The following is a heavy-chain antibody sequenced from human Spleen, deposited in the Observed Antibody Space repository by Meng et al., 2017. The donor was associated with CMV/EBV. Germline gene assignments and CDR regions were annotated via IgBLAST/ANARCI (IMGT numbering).Heavy chain of an antibody. CDR3: AGGKNWFDP. Sequence: GGSLRLSCAASGFNFNNYWMTWVRQSPGKGLEFVANINRDAGEKYYVDSVKGRFTISRDNAKNLLYLQMNSLRAEDTAVYYCAGGKNWFDPWGQGTLVTVSS. CDR1: GFNFNNYW. J-gene: IGHJ5*02. D-gene: IGHD6-25*01. V-gene: IGHV3-7*01. CDR2: INRDAGEK.